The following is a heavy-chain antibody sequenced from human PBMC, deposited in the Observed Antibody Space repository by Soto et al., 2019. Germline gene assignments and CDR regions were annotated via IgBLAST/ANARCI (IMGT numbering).Heavy chain of an antibody. D-gene: IGHD2-15*01. CDR3: ARQLSLGTFFYFAMDV. V-gene: IGHV3-73*02. J-gene: IGHJ6*02. Sequence: EERLVESGGGLVQPGESLELSCVASGFTFSESTIYWVRQASGKGLEWVGHIRGDDDNYATSYVESVKDRFTSARDHATSTAAHKMSSLKSEDTAVYYCARQLSLGTFFYFAMDVWDQGAAVTVSS. CDR2: IRGDDDNYAT. CDR1: GFTFSEST.